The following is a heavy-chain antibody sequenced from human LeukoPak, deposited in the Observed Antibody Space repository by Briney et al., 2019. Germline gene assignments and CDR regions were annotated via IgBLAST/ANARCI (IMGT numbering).Heavy chain of an antibody. J-gene: IGHJ3*02. CDR3: ASPRYCSGGSCYSRAFDI. D-gene: IGHD2-15*01. V-gene: IGHV1-3*01. CDR1: GYTFTSYA. Sequence: ASVTVSCKASGYTFTSYAMHWVRQAPGQRLEWMGWINAGNGNTKYSQKFQGRVTITRDTSASTAYMELSSLRSEDTAVYYCASPRYCSGGSCYSRAFDIWGQGTMVTVSS. CDR2: INAGNGNT.